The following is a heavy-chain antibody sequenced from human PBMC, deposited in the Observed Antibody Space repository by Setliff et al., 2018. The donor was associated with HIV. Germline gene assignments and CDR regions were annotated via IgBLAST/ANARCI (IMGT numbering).Heavy chain of an antibody. Sequence: GGSLRLSCAASGFTFSIYEMNWVRQAPGKGLEWVSYMTASGSTIYYADSVKGRFTVSRDNAKKSLYLQMNSLGAEDTAVYYCARSAGIGNYHWDVWGKGTTVTVS. V-gene: IGHV3-48*03. CDR1: GFTFSIYE. CDR3: ARSAGIGNYHWDV. J-gene: IGHJ6*03. CDR2: MTASGSTI.